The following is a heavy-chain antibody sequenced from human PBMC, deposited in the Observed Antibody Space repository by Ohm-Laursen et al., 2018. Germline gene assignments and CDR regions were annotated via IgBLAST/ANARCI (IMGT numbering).Heavy chain of an antibody. J-gene: IGHJ4*02. CDR3: AGERGLTVRGYFDY. D-gene: IGHD3-10*02. CDR1: GYSISSTYY. V-gene: IGHV4-38-2*02. Sequence: SETLSLTCTVSGYSISSTYYWGWIRQSPGMGLEWIGSIFHSGSTYYNPSLKSRVTISVDTSKNQFSLKLSSVTAADTAVCYCAGERGLTVRGYFDYWGQGTLVTVSS. CDR2: IFHSGST.